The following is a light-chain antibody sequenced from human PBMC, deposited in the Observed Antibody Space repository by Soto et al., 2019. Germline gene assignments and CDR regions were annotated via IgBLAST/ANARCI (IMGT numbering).Light chain of an antibody. CDR3: QQYGGSSWT. CDR1: QRISISY. J-gene: IGKJ1*01. V-gene: IGKV3-20*01. CDR2: SAS. Sequence: LSQSTDTLSLSPGEGATLSGTASQRISISYLAWYQQQPGQAPRLLIHSASTRATGIPDRFSGGGSGTDFTLTISKLEPGDFAVYYCQQYGGSSWTFGQVTKV.